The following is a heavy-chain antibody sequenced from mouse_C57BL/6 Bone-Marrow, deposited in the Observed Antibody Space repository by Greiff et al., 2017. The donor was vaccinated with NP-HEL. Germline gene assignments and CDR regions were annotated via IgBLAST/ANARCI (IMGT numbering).Heavy chain of an antibody. Sequence: EVQLVESGGGLVKPGGSLKLSCAASGFPFSDYGMHWVRQAPEKGLEWVAYISSGSSTFYYADPVKARFPTPRDNANNSLFLQMTSLRSEDTAMYYCARSGYYGSSSAWFAYWGQGTLVTVSA. CDR1: GFPFSDYG. D-gene: IGHD1-1*01. CDR3: ARSGYYGSSSAWFAY. V-gene: IGHV5-17*01. CDR2: ISSGSSTF. J-gene: IGHJ3*01.